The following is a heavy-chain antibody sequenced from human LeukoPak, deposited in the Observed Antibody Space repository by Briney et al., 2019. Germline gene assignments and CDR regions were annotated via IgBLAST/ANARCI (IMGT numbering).Heavy chain of an antibody. V-gene: IGHV4-61*01. D-gene: IGHD5-24*01. CDR2: IYYTGST. Sequence: SETLSLTCSVSGGSVSSGSHYWSWIRQSPGKGLEWIGHIYYTGSTNYNPSLQSRVTISVDTSKNQFSLKLSSVTAADTAVYYCARRAHNSVYFDYWGQGTLVTVSS. CDR1: GGSVSSGSHY. J-gene: IGHJ4*02. CDR3: ARRAHNSVYFDY.